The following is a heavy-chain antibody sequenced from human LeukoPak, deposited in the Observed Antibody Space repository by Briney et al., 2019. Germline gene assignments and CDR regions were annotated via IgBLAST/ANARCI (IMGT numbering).Heavy chain of an antibody. CDR3: AREDPYYDFWSGSLY. V-gene: IGHV4-39*07. D-gene: IGHD3-3*01. Sequence: SETLSLTCSVSGGSISNSRYYWGWLRQPPGKGLEWIGEINHSGSTNYNPSLKSRVTISVDTSKNQFSLKLSSVTAADTAVYYCAREDPYYDFWSGSLYWGQGTLVTVSS. J-gene: IGHJ4*02. CDR2: INHSGST. CDR1: GGSISNSRYY.